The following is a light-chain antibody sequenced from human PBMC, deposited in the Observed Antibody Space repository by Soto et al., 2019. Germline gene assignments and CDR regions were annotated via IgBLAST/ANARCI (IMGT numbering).Light chain of an antibody. CDR1: SSDVGGYNY. CDR2: EVS. V-gene: IGLV2-14*01. J-gene: IGLJ1*01. Sequence: QSALTQPASVSGSPGQSITISCTGTSSDVGGYNYVSWYQQHPGKAPKLMIYEVSKRPSGVSNRFSGSKSGNTASLTISGLQAEDAADYYCSSYTSSSTRFGTGTKVTVL. CDR3: SSYTSSSTR.